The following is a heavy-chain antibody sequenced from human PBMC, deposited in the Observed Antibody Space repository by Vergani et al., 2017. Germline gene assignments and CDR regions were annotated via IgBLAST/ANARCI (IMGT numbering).Heavy chain of an antibody. D-gene: IGHD6-13*01. CDR2: IYYSGST. V-gene: IGHV4-39*01. Sequence: QVQLQESGPGLVKPSQTLSLTCTVSGGSISSGDYYWGWIRQPPGKGLEWIGSIYYSGSTFYNPSLKSRVTISVDSSKNQFSLKMTTVTAADTAVYFCARPVVAAGFDYWGQGTLVTVSS. J-gene: IGHJ4*02. CDR1: GGSISSGDYY. CDR3: ARPVVAAGFDY.